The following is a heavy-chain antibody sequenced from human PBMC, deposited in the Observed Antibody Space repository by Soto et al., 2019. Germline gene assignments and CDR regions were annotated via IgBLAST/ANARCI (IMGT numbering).Heavy chain of an antibody. CDR2: ISGSGRTT. J-gene: IGHJ4*02. D-gene: IGHD6-25*01. CDR1: GFTFSNYA. CDR3: AKFFVETGSNSGWPWSFHY. V-gene: IGHV3-23*01. Sequence: EVQLLESGGGLVQPGRSLRLSCAASGFTFSNYAMSWVRQAPGQGLDWVSAISGSGRTTYYADSVQGRFTISRDNSKNTLFLQMNSLRAEDAAVYYCAKFFVETGSNSGWPWSFHYWGQGTLVTVSS.